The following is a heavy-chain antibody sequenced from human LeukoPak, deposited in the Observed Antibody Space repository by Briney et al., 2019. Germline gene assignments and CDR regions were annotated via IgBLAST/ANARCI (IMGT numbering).Heavy chain of an antibody. V-gene: IGHV3-74*01. Sequence: GGSLRLSCAASGFTFSSYAMSWVRQAPGKGLVWVSRINSDGSSTSYADSVKGRFTISRDNAKNTLYLQMNSLRAEDTAVYYCARDRMVRGVTYFDYWGQGTLVTVSS. CDR1: GFTFSSYA. D-gene: IGHD3-10*01. J-gene: IGHJ4*02. CDR2: INSDGSST. CDR3: ARDRMVRGVTYFDY.